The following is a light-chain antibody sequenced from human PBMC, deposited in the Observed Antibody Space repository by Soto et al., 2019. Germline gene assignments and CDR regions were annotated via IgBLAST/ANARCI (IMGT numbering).Light chain of an antibody. CDR1: QGINSD. J-gene: IGKJ4*01. CDR2: DAS. V-gene: IGKV1-13*02. CDR3: QQHNSCPFT. Sequence: AIQLTQSPSSLSASVGDRVTITCRASQGINSDLVWYQQKPGKPPNLLVYDASSLERGVPSRFSGSGSGTDFTLTISSLQPEDIATYYCQQHNSCPFTFGGGAKVEIK.